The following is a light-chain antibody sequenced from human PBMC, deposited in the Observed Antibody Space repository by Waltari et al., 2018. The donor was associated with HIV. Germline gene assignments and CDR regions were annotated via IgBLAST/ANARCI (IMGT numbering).Light chain of an antibody. Sequence: QSALTQPASVSGSPGQSITISCTGTSSDVGSYNLVSWYQQHPGKAPKLMIYEVIKRPSGVSNRFSGSKAGNTASLTISGLQAEDEADYYCCSYAGSSIVVFGGGTKLTVL. V-gene: IGLV2-23*02. J-gene: IGLJ2*01. CDR2: EVI. CDR1: SSDVGSYNL. CDR3: CSYAGSSIVV.